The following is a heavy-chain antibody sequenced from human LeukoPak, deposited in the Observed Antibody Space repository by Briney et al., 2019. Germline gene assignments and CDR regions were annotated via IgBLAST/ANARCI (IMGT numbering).Heavy chain of an antibody. CDR1: GFTFSNYG. V-gene: IGHV3-33*01. D-gene: IGHD3-3*01. J-gene: IGHJ4*02. CDR3: ARDFKSGYVDS. CDR2: IYDDGSKE. Sequence: PGGSLRLSCAASGFTFSNYGMHWVRQAPGKGLGWVAVIYDDGSKEYFADSVKGRFTISRDNSKNTVLLQMNSLRAEDTAVFYCARDFKSGYVDSWGQGTLVTVSS.